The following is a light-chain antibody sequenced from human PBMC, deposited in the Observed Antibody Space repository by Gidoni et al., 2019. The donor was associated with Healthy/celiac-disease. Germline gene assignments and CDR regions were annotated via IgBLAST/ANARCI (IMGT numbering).Light chain of an antibody. CDR1: SSDVWSYNL. CDR2: EGS. Sequence: SALTQPASVSGSPGQAITSTCTGTSSDVWSYNLVTWYHQHPGKAPKLMIYEGSKRPSGVSNRFSGSKSGNTASLTSSGLQAEDEADYYCCSYAGSSTVFGGGTKLTVL. V-gene: IGLV2-23*01. J-gene: IGLJ2*01. CDR3: CSYAGSSTV.